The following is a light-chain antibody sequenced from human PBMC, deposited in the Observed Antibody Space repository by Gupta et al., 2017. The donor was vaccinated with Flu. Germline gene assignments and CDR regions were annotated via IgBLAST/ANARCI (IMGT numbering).Light chain of an antibody. CDR3: MQALQTPFT. V-gene: IGKV2-28*01. J-gene: IGKJ3*01. CDR2: LGS. CDR1: QSLLHSNGYNY. Sequence: DIVMTQSPPSLPVTPGEPASISCRSSQSLLHSNGYNYLDWYLQKPGQSPQLLIYLGSNRASGVPDRFSGSGSGTDFTLKISRVEAEDVGVYYCMQALQTPFTFGHGTKVDIK.